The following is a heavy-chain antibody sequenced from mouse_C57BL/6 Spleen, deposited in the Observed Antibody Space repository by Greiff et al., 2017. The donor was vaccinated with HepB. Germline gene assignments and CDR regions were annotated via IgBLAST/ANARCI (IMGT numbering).Heavy chain of an antibody. CDR1: GYTFTSYW. Sequence: QVQLQQSGAELVKPGASVKMSCKASGYTFTSYWITWVKQRPGQGLEWIGDIYPGSGSTNYNEKFKSKATLTVDTSSSTAYMQLSSLTSEDSAVYYCASSYDYDLYYFDYWGQGTTLTVSS. J-gene: IGHJ2*01. D-gene: IGHD2-4*01. CDR3: ASSYDYDLYYFDY. CDR2: IYPGSGST. V-gene: IGHV1-55*01.